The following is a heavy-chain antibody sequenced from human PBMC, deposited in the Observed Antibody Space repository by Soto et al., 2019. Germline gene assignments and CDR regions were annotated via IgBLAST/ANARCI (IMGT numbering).Heavy chain of an antibody. CDR1: GFTDSGNN. CDR2: IYSDGST. J-gene: IGHJ4*02. CDR3: ARTRGYSGYDYIDY. Sequence: PGGPLRLPCAASGFTDSGNNRRWARQAPGKGLERVSVIYSDGSTYYADSVKGRFTISRDNSKNTLYLQMSSLRAEDTAVYYCARTRGYSGYDYIDYWGQGTLVTVSS. V-gene: IGHV3-53*01. D-gene: IGHD5-12*01.